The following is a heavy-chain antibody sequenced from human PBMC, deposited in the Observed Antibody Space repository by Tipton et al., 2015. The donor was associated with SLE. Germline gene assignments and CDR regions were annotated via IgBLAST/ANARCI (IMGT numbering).Heavy chain of an antibody. D-gene: IGHD5-18*01. V-gene: IGHV4-59*04. CDR3: ARLHGYSYGLNWFDP. CDR1: GDSISNYY. J-gene: IGHJ5*02. Sequence: TLSLTCTVSGDSISNYYWSWIRQPPEKGLEWIGSIYYTGTTTYYNSFLKSRVTMSVDTSKNQFSLRLTSVIAADTAVYYCARLHGYSYGLNWFDPWGQGTLISVSS. CDR2: IYYTGTTT.